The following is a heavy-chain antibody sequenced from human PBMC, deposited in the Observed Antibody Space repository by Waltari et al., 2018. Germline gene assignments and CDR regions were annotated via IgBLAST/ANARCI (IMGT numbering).Heavy chain of an antibody. J-gene: IGHJ4*02. CDR2: ISAGSTTI. CDR3: ARDSPRIVVVPPGFEH. CDR1: GFTFSSYA. D-gene: IGHD2-2*01. V-gene: IGHV3-48*01. Sequence: EVQLLESGGGLVQPGGSLRLSCAASGFTFSSYAMSWVRQAPGKGLEWVSYISAGSTTIYYADSVKGRFTISRDNARNSLYLQMNSLRAEDTAIYYCARDSPRIVVVPPGFEHWGQGTVVTVSS.